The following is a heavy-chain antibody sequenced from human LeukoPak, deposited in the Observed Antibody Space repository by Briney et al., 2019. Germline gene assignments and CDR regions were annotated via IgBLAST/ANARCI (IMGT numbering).Heavy chain of an antibody. CDR1: GFTVSSNY. J-gene: IGHJ4*02. V-gene: IGHV3-53*01. CDR2: IYSGGTT. CDR3: ARAIYSGYAPPHY. Sequence: GGSLRLSCAASGFTVSSNYMSWVRQAPGKGLDWVSIIYSGGTTYYADSVKGRFTISRDKSKNTLYLQMNSLRAEDTAVYYCARAIYSGYAPPHYWGQGTLVTVSS. D-gene: IGHD5-12*01.